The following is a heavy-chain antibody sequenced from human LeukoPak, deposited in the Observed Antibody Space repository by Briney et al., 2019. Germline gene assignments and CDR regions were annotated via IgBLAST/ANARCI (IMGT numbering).Heavy chain of an antibody. Sequence: PGGSLRLSCAASGFTFSCYEMNWVRQAPGKGLEWVSYISSSGSTIYYADSVKGRFTISRDNAKNSLYLQMNSLRAEDTAVYYCARDCGGGSCYGPYGAFDIWGQGTMVTVSS. D-gene: IGHD2-15*01. V-gene: IGHV3-48*03. CDR1: GFTFSCYE. CDR3: ARDCGGGSCYGPYGAFDI. CDR2: ISSSGSTI. J-gene: IGHJ3*02.